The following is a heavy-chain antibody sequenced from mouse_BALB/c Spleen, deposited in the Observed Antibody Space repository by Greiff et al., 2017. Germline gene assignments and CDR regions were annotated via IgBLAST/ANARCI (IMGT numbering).Heavy chain of an antibody. D-gene: IGHD2-4*01. J-gene: IGHJ4*01. CDR2: IWAGGST. V-gene: IGHV2-9*02. Sequence: VKLMESGPGLVAPSQSLSITCTVSGFSLTSYGVHWVRQPPGKGLEWLGVIWAGGSTNYNSALMSRLSISKDNSKSQVFLKMNSLQTDDTAMYYCARVITASMDYWGQGTSVTVSS. CDR1: GFSLTSYG. CDR3: ARVITASMDY.